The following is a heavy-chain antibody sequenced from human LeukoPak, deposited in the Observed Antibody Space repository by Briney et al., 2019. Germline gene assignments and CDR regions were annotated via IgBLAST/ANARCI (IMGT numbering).Heavy chain of an antibody. CDR2: ISGSGGST. Sequence: GGSLRRSCAASGFTFSSYAMSWVRQAPGKGLEWVSAISGSGGSTYYADSVKGRFTISRDNSKNTLYLQMNSLRAEDTAVYYCARGYCSSTSCYRDPFDYWGQGTLVTVSS. CDR3: ARGYCSSTSCYRDPFDY. V-gene: IGHV3-23*01. CDR1: GFTFSSYA. J-gene: IGHJ4*02. D-gene: IGHD2-2*01.